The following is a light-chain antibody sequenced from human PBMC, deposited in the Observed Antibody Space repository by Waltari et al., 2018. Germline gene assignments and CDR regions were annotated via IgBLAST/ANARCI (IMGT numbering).Light chain of an antibody. CDR2: GAS. Sequence: EIVLTQSPGTLSLSPGERATLSCRATQSVSHNNLAWYQQKGGQAPRLLIYGASSRATGIPDRFSGSVSGTDFTLSISRLEPEDYGVYYCQQYAGTPITFGGGTKVEI. CDR3: QQYAGTPIT. J-gene: IGKJ4*01. V-gene: IGKV3-20*01. CDR1: QSVSHNN.